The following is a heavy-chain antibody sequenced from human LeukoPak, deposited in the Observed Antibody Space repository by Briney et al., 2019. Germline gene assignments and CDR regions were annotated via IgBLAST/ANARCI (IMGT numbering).Heavy chain of an antibody. V-gene: IGHV4-59*01. Sequence: SETLSLTCTVSGSSFCTYYWSWIRQPPGKGLEWIGYIYYSGSTDYNPSLKSRVTMSLDTSKNQFSLNLNSVTAADTAVYYCARAVITFGAAVAKGFDCWGQGTLVTVSS. D-gene: IGHD3-16*01. CDR1: GSSFCTYY. CDR3: ARAVITFGAAVAKGFDC. J-gene: IGHJ4*02. CDR2: IYYSGST.